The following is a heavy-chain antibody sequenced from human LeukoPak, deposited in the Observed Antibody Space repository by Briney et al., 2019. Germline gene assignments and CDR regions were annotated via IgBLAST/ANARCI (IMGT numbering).Heavy chain of an antibody. CDR1: GFDVSSHH. D-gene: IGHD3-22*01. CDR2: TYTRGNS. Sequence: QPGGSLRLSCAASGFDVSSHHMVWFPQAPGKGREWFSFTYTRGNSYYTDSVKGRFIISRDTSKNTMDLQMNSLRPEDSALYFCARGGRGSAAVVAPRSFDIWGQGTMVAVSS. CDR3: ARGGRGSAAVVAPRSFDI. J-gene: IGHJ3*02. V-gene: IGHV3-53*01.